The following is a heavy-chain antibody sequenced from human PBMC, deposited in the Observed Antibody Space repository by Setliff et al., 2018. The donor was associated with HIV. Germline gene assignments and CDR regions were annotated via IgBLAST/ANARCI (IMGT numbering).Heavy chain of an antibody. Sequence: SETLSLTCTVSGGSISSGGYYWSWIRQHPGKGLEWIGYIYYSGSTYYNPSLKSRVTISIDTSKNQFSLKLSSVTAADTAVYYWARQRGGRVTIFGVSGGWFDPWGQGTLVTVSS. V-gene: IGHV4-31*03. CDR3: ARQRGGRVTIFGVSGGWFDP. J-gene: IGHJ5*02. D-gene: IGHD3-3*01. CDR1: GGSISSGGYY. CDR2: IYYSGST.